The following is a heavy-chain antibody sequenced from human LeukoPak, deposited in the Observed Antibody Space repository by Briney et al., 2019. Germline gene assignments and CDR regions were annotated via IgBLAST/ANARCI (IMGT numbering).Heavy chain of an antibody. CDR2: TSNSGST. Sequence: PSETLSLTCTVSGGSISNYYWSWIRQPPGEGLEWIGYTSNSGSTNYNPSLKSRVTISVDTSKNQLSLKLSYVTAADTAVYHCVRLQPNTGEWAFDIWGQGTMVSVSS. J-gene: IGHJ3*02. CDR3: VRLQPNTGEWAFDI. V-gene: IGHV4-59*01. CDR1: GGSISNYY. D-gene: IGHD1-1*01.